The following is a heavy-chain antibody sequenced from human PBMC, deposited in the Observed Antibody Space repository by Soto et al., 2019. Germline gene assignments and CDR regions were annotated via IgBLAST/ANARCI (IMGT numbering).Heavy chain of an antibody. D-gene: IGHD2-2*02. CDR2: ISHSGST. J-gene: IGHJ6*02. Sequence: SETLSLTCAVSGGSISSSNWWSWFRQPPGKGLEVFGEISHSGSTNYNPSLKSRVTISVDKSKNQFSLTLSSVTSADTAVYYCARANIGSCSSTRCYIRDYYYYYGMDVWGQGTTVTVSS. V-gene: IGHV4-4*02. CDR3: ARANIGSCSSTRCYIRDYYYYYGMDV. CDR1: GGSISSSNW.